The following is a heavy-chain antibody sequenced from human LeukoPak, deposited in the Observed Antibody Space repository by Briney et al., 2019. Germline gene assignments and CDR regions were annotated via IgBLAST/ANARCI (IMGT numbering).Heavy chain of an antibody. CDR1: GGSISSGGYY. Sequence: SETLSLTCTVSGGSISSGGYYWSWIRQHPGKGLEWIGYIYYSGSTYYNPSLKSRVTISVDTSKNQFSQKLSSVTAADTAVYYCAREEFTMVRGVIRDNWFDPWGQGTLVTVSS. D-gene: IGHD3-10*01. CDR2: IYYSGST. J-gene: IGHJ5*02. V-gene: IGHV4-31*03. CDR3: AREEFTMVRGVIRDNWFDP.